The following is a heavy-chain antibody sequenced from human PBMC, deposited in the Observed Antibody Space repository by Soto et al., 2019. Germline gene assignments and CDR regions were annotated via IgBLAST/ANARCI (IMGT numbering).Heavy chain of an antibody. V-gene: IGHV1-69*06. D-gene: IGHD7-27*01. CDR1: GGTFSGHA. Sequence: QVQLVQSGAEVKKPGSSVKVSCEASGGTFSGHAISWVRQAPGQGPEWMGGLIPLFGTTQHAQNFQDRLTITAEKSTSTAYMELTSMRFADTSIYYCARGPNWGYRLDSWGQVTLVTVSS. CDR3: ARGPNWGYRLDS. CDR2: LIPLFGTT. J-gene: IGHJ5*01.